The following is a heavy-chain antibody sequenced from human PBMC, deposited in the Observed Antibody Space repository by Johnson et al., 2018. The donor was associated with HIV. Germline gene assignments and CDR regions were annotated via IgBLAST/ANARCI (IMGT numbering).Heavy chain of an antibody. Sequence: QVQLVESGGGFVQPGRSLRLSCAASGFTFSSYAMHWVRQAPGKGLECVAVTSCDGRKKYHADSVKGRFTISRDNAKNSLYLQMNSLRPEDTAVYYCARAAGVNVLVKDCDLWGQGTMVTVSS. CDR2: TSCDGRKK. CDR1: GFTFSSYA. D-gene: IGHD3-10*01. J-gene: IGHJ3*01. V-gene: IGHV3-30*04. CDR3: ARAAGVNVLVKDCDL.